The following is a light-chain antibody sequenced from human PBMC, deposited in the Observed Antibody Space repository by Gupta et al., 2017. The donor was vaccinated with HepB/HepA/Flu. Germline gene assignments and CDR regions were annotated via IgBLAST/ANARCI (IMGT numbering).Light chain of an antibody. J-gene: IGKJ3*01. Sequence: DIEMTQSPLSLPVTPGEPASISCRSSQSLRHSNGYSYLDWYLQKPGHSPQLLIYLGSSRAPGVPDRFSGSGSGTDFTLKISRVEAEDVGVYYCRQSLHTPFTFGPGTKVDIK. CDR2: LGS. CDR1: QSLRHSNGYSY. V-gene: IGKV2-28*01. CDR3: RQSLHTPFT.